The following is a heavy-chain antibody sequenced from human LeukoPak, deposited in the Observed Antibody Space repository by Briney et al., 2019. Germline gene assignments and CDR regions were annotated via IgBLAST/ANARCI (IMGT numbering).Heavy chain of an antibody. CDR3: AKDRPREYNYGSVFDF. CDR2: INPSGGST. Sequence: ASVKVSCKASGYTFTSYYMHWVRQAPGQGLEWMGIINPSGGSTSYAQKFQGRVTMTRDTSTSTVYMELSSLRSEDTAVYYCAKDRPREYNYGSVFDFWGQGALVTVSS. J-gene: IGHJ4*02. V-gene: IGHV1-46*01. D-gene: IGHD5-18*01. CDR1: GYTFTSYY.